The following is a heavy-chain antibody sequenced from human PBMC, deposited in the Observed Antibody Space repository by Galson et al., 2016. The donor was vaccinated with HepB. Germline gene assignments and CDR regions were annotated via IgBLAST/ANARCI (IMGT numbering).Heavy chain of an antibody. CDR2: ISAYNGNT. Sequence: SVKVSCKVSGYTFSDYGISWVRLAPGQGLEWMGWISAYNGNTHYAQKLQGRVTMTTDTSTSTAYMELRSLRSDDTAVYYCARSACISAIGDLHWGQGTLVTVSS. CDR1: GYTFSDYG. D-gene: IGHD6-13*01. V-gene: IGHV1-18*04. CDR3: ARSACISAIGDLH. J-gene: IGHJ4*02.